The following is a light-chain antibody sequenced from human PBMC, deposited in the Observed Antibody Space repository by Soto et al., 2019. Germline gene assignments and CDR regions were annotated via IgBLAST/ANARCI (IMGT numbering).Light chain of an antibody. CDR3: KQSYSTLLT. Sequence: DIQMTQSPSTLSGSVGDRVTITCRASQTISSWLAWYQQKPGKAPKLLIYAAYSLQSGVQSRFSGSGSGTDFTLTIRSLQPEDFATYYCKQSYSTLLTFGGGTKVDNK. CDR2: AAY. CDR1: QTISSW. V-gene: IGKV1-39*01. J-gene: IGKJ4*01.